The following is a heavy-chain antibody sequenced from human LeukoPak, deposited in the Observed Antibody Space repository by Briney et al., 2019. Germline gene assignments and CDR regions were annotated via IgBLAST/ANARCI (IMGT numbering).Heavy chain of an antibody. CDR2: ISYDGSNK. CDR3: AKDGRIAAAGTRGRQPFDY. CDR1: GFTFSSYG. D-gene: IGHD6-13*01. Sequence: GGSLRLSCAASGFTFSSYGMHWVRQAPGKGLEWVAVISYDGSNKYYADSVKGRFTISRDNSKNTLYLQMNSLRAEDTAVHYCAKDGRIAAAGTRGRQPFDYWGQGTLVTVSS. J-gene: IGHJ4*02. V-gene: IGHV3-30*18.